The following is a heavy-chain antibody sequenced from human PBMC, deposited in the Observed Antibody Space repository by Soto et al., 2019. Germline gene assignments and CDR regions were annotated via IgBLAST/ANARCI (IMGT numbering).Heavy chain of an antibody. CDR3: ARLGGYCSSNNCYGYYGMDV. J-gene: IGHJ6*02. CDR1: GGSISSSSYY. CDR2: INYSGST. Sequence: PSETLSLTCTVSGGSISSSSYYWVWIRQPPGKGLEWVGNINYSGSTYYTPSLESRVTISVDTSKNQFSLKVTSVTVADTAVYYCARLGGYCSSNNCYGYYGMDVWGQGTTVTVSS. D-gene: IGHD2-2*01. V-gene: IGHV4-39*01.